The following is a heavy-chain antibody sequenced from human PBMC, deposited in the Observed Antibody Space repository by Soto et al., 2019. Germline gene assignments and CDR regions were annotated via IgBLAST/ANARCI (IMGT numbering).Heavy chain of an antibody. Sequence: VASVKVSCKASGYTFTSYAMHWVRQAPGQRLEWMGWINAGNGNTKYSQKFQGRVTITRDTSTSTAYMELRSLRSDDTAVYYCARSIAARPGLLDPWGQGTLVTVSS. CDR2: INAGNGNT. V-gene: IGHV1-3*01. J-gene: IGHJ5*02. CDR1: GYTFTSYA. CDR3: ARSIAARPGLLDP. D-gene: IGHD6-6*01.